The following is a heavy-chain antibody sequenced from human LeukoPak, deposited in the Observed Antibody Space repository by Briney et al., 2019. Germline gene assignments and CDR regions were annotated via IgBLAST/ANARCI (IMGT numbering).Heavy chain of an antibody. CDR2: ISSTSSLI. V-gene: IGHV3-21*01. Sequence: PGGSLRLSCAASGFTFSSFNMNWVRQAPGKGLEWVSSISSTSSLIWYADSLKGRFTISRDNAKNSLYLQMNSLRDEDTAVYYCARDQKDYYDSSGYQYYFDYWGQGTLVTVSS. CDR3: ARDQKDYYDSSGYQYYFDY. CDR1: GFTFSSFN. J-gene: IGHJ4*02. D-gene: IGHD3-22*01.